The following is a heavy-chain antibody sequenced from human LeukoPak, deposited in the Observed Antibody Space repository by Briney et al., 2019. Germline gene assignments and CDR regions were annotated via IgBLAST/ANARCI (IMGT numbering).Heavy chain of an antibody. CDR3: ARGYCSSPTCRPFDY. D-gene: IGHD2-2*01. V-gene: IGHV3-20*04. J-gene: IGHJ4*02. Sequence: GGSLRLSCAASGFTFDDYGMGWVRQAPGKGLEWVSGIIWNGGSTVYADSVKGRFTISRDNAKNSLYLQMNSLRAEDTALYYCARGYCSSPTCRPFDYWGQGTLVTVSS. CDR2: IIWNGGST. CDR1: GFTFDDYG.